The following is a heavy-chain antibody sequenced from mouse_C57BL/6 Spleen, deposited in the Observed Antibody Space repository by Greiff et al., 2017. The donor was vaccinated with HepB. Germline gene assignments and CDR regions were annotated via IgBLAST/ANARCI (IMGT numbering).Heavy chain of an antibody. CDR1: GYTFTSYW. Sequence: QVQLQQSGAELVKPGASVKLSCKASGYTFTSYWMHWVKQRPGRGLEWIGRIDPNSGGTKYNEKFKSKATLTVDKPSSTAYLQLISLTSAASAVYSCARSHCYYWYFDVWGTGTTVTVSS. D-gene: IGHD1-2*01. V-gene: IGHV1-72*01. CDR3: ARSHCYYWYFDV. J-gene: IGHJ1*03. CDR2: IDPNSGGT.